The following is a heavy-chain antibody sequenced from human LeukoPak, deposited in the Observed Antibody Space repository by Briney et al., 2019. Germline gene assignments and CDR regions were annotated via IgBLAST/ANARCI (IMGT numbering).Heavy chain of an antibody. CDR1: GGSFSGYY. CDR2: INHSGST. CDR3: ARVVVPAAISASWFDP. J-gene: IGHJ5*02. V-gene: IGHV4-34*01. Sequence: SETLSLTCAVYGGSFSGYYWSWIRQPPGKGLEWIGEINHSGSTNYNPSLKRRVTISVDTSKNQFSLKLSSVTAADTAVYYCARVVVPAAISASWFDPWGQGTLVTVSS. D-gene: IGHD2-2*02.